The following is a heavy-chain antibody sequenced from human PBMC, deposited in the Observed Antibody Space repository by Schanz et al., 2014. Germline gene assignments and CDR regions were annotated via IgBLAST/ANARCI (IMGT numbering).Heavy chain of an antibody. V-gene: IGHV3-7*03. CDR1: GFNFITFA. Sequence: VQLVESGGGLVQPGGSLRLSCAASGFNFITFAMSWVRQAPGKGPEWVANIKGDSSVKAYVDSVRGRFTLSRDNVKNSVYLQMNSLRVEDTAVYYCARDPNSVNELDYWGQGTLVTVSS. J-gene: IGHJ4*02. CDR2: IKGDSSVK. CDR3: ARDPNSVNELDY. D-gene: IGHD5-12*01.